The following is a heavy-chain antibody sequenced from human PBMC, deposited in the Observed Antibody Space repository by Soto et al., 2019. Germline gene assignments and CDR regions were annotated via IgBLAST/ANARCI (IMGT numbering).Heavy chain of an antibody. D-gene: IGHD1-26*01. J-gene: IGHJ5*02. V-gene: IGHV1-69*06. CDR3: ARLTGSYQLSKWFDP. CDR1: GGTFSSYT. Sequence: QVQLGQSGAEVKEPGSSVNVSCKASGGTFSSYTISWVRQAPGQGFEWMGGITPGFGSGNYAQKFQGRVTITADKSTRTVYMALSSLTSAYTALYYCARLTGSYQLSKWFDPWGKGTLVPVSS. CDR2: ITPGFGSG.